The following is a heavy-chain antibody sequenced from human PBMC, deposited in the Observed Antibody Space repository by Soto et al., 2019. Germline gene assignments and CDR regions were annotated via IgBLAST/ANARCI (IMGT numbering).Heavy chain of an antibody. CDR3: AHSQNNCGDYDYYYGMDV. D-gene: IGHD4-17*01. Sequence: QITLKESGPTLVKPTQTLTLTCTFSGFSLSTSGVGVGWIRQPPGKALEWLALIYRDDDKRYSPSLKSRLTITKDAHKYQGXLTITNMDPVDTATYYCAHSQNNCGDYDYYYGMDVWGQGTTVTVSS. CDR2: IYRDDDK. V-gene: IGHV2-5*02. J-gene: IGHJ6*02. CDR1: GFSLSTSGVG.